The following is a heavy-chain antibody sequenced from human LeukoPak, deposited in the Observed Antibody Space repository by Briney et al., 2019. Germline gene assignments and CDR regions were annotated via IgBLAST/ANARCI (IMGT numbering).Heavy chain of an antibody. V-gene: IGHV3-33*01. Sequence: PGGSLRLSCAASGFTFSSYGMHWVRQAPGKGLEWVAVIWYDGSNKYYADSVKGRFTISRDNSKNTLYLQMNSLRAEDTAVYYCAREGGSGSLDYWGQGTLVTVSS. CDR3: AREGGSGSLDY. J-gene: IGHJ4*02. D-gene: IGHD3-10*01. CDR2: IWYDGSNK. CDR1: GFTFSSYG.